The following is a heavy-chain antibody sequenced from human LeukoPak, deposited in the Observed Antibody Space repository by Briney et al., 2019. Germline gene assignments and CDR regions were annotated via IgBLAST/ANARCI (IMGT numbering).Heavy chain of an antibody. CDR3: ARRGYSYGWVDY. CDR1: GGSISSGGYS. D-gene: IGHD5-18*01. Sequence: PSQTLSLTCAVSGGSISSGGYSWSWIRQPPGKGLEWIGYIYHSGSTYYNPSLKSRVTISVDRSKNQFSLKLSSVTAADTAVYYCARRGYSYGWVDYWGQGTLVTVSS. J-gene: IGHJ4*02. CDR2: IYHSGST. V-gene: IGHV4-30-2*01.